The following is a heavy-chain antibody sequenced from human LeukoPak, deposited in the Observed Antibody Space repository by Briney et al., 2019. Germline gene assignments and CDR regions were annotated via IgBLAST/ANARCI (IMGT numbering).Heavy chain of an antibody. V-gene: IGHV4-39*07. CDR3: ARGHDYGSGSLDV. CDR2: IYYTGST. J-gene: IGHJ6*04. D-gene: IGHD3-10*01. CDR1: GGSISSSSYS. Sequence: PSETLSLTCTVSGGSISSSSYSWGWIRQPPGKGLEWIGSIYYTGSTYYNPSLKSRVTISVDTSKNQFSLKLSSVTAADTAVYYCARGHDYGSGSLDVWGKGTTVTVSS.